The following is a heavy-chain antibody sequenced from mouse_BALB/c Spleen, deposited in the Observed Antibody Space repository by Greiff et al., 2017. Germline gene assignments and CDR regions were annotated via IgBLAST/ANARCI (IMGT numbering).Heavy chain of an antibody. J-gene: IGHJ3*01. D-gene: IGHD2-4*01. Sequence: QVQLKQSGPQLVRPGASVKISCKASGYSFTSYWMHWVKQRPGQGLEWIGMIDPSDSETRLNQKFKDKATLTVDKYSSTAYMQLSSPTSEDSAVYYCARPYYDYDELFAYWGQGTLVTVSA. CDR1: GYSFTSYW. V-gene: IGHV1S126*01. CDR2: IDPSDSET. CDR3: ARPYYDYDELFAY.